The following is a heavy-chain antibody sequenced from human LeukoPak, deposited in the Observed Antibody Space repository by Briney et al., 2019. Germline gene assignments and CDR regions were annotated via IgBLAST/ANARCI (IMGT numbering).Heavy chain of an antibody. J-gene: IGHJ5*02. CDR2: IRSKAYGGTA. CDR3: TVQVVPSDNWFDP. CDR1: GLLFGDYA. V-gene: IGHV3-49*04. D-gene: IGHD2-2*01. Sequence: GGSLRLSCTASGLLFGDYAMTWVRQVPGKGLEWLGCIRSKAYGGTAEYAASVKGRFTIPRDDSKSIAYVQVNSLKTEDTAVYHCTVQVVPSDNWFDPWGQGTLVTVSS.